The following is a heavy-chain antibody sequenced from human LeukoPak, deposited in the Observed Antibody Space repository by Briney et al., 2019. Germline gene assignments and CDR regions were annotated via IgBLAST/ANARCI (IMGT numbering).Heavy chain of an antibody. Sequence: PSQTLSLTCTVSGGSISSGGYYWSWIRQHPGKGLEWIGYIYYSGSTYYNPSLKSRVTISVDTSKNQFSLKLSSVTAADTAVYYCARVGGLRFLRAPQYYFDYWGQGTLVTVSS. CDR1: GGSISSGGYY. CDR3: ARVGGLRFLRAPQYYFDY. D-gene: IGHD3-3*01. CDR2: IYYSGST. J-gene: IGHJ4*02. V-gene: IGHV4-31*03.